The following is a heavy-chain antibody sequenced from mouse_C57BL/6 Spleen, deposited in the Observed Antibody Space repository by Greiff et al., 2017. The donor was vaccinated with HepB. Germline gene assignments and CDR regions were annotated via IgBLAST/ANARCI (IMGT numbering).Heavy chain of an antibody. Sequence: EVKVVESGGGLVKPGGSLKLSCAASGFTFSSYAMSWVRQTPEKRLEWVATISDGGSYTYYPDNVKGRFTISRDNAKNNLYLQMSHLKSEDTAMYYCAREKGYYGSSYAMDYWGQGTSVTVSS. D-gene: IGHD1-1*01. CDR1: GFTFSSYA. V-gene: IGHV5-4*03. J-gene: IGHJ4*01. CDR2: ISDGGSYT. CDR3: AREKGYYGSSYAMDY.